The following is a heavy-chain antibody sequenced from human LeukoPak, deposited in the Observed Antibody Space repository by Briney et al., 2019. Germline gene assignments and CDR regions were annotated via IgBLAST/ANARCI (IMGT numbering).Heavy chain of an antibody. CDR3: ARAYSVADR. Sequence: PGGSLRLSCAASGFTFRSYSMNGVREAPGKGLEWVSSISSSSSYIYYADSVKGRFTTSRDNAKNSLYLQMNSLRAEDTAVYYCARAYSVADRWGQGTLVTVSS. CDR1: GFTFRSYS. J-gene: IGHJ5*02. D-gene: IGHD6-19*01. CDR2: ISSSSSYI. V-gene: IGHV3-21*01.